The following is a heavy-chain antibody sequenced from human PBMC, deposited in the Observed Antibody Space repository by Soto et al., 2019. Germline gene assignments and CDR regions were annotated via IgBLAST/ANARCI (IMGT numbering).Heavy chain of an antibody. D-gene: IGHD3-9*01. CDR2: INPNSGDT. Sequence: ASVKVSRKASGYIFTGYHIHWVRQAPGRRLEWMGWINPNSGDTEYAQNFQGRVTMTRDTSLNLVYMEMSGLMSDDPAVYYCERDARGTQGFDEIDIWGQGSTVTVS. CDR1: GYIFTGYH. V-gene: IGHV1-2*02. J-gene: IGHJ6*02. CDR3: ERDARGTQGFDEIDI.